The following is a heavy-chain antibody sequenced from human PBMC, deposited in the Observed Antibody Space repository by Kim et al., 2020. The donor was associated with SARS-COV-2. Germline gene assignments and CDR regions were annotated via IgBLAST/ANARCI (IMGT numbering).Heavy chain of an antibody. CDR3: ARCVSSAWTLRAWFDP. D-gene: IGHD3-22*01. CDR2: VDHSGTT. CDR1: GASISSSSC. J-gene: IGHJ5*02. Sequence: SETLSLTCVVSGASISSSSCWSWVLQPPGKGLEWIGEVDHSGTTSYNVSLKNRVSILVDKSKNQFSLRLTSVSAADTAVYYCARCVSSAWTLRAWFDPWGQGTLVTVS. V-gene: IGHV4-4*02.